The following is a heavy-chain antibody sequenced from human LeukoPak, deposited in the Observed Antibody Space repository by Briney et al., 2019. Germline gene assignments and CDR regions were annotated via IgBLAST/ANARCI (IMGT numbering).Heavy chain of an antibody. Sequence: SVKVSCKASGGTFSSYAISWVRQAPGQGLEWVGGIIPIFGTANYAQKFQGRVTITADESTSTTYMELSSLRSEDTAVYYCARDRGYCSSTSCYHAFDIWGQGTMVTVSS. CDR1: GGTFSSYA. D-gene: IGHD2-2*01. J-gene: IGHJ3*02. CDR3: ARDRGYCSSTSCYHAFDI. V-gene: IGHV1-69*13. CDR2: IIPIFGTA.